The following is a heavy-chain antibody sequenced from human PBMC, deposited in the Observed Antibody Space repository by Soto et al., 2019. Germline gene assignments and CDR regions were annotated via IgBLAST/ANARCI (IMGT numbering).Heavy chain of an antibody. CDR1: GFTFSDYY. D-gene: IGHD5-18*01. V-gene: IGHV3-11*01. CDR3: ATRGKSTAMVIWTFDY. J-gene: IGHJ4*02. Sequence: QVQLVESGGGLVKPGGSLRLSCAASGFTFSDYYMSWIRQAPGKGLEWVSYISSSGSTIYYADSVKGRFTISRDNAKNSRDLQMNSLRAEDTAVYYWATRGKSTAMVIWTFDYWGQGTLVTVSS. CDR2: ISSSGSTI.